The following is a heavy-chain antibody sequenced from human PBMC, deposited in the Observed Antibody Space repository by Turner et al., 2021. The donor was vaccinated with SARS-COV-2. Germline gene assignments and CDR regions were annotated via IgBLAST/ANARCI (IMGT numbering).Heavy chain of an antibody. Sequence: QVQLVESGGGVVQPGRSLRLSCAASGFTFSSYGMHWVRQAPGKGLGWVAVIWYDGSNKYYADSVKGRFTISRDNSKNTLYLQMNSLRAEDTAVYYCARDLEGAMVTYYYGMDVWGQGTTVTVSS. CDR3: ARDLEGAMVTYYYGMDV. D-gene: IGHD5-18*01. CDR2: IWYDGSNK. V-gene: IGHV3-33*01. J-gene: IGHJ6*02. CDR1: GFTFSSYG.